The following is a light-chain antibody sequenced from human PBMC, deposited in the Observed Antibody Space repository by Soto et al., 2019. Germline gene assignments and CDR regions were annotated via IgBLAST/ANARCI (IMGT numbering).Light chain of an antibody. CDR2: DTS. CDR1: DSNVGNHY. V-gene: IGLV1-51*01. J-gene: IGLJ3*02. CDR3: GTWDTALSAGK. Sequence: QSVLTQPPSVSAATGQRVIISCSGSDSNVGNHYVSWYQQFPGAPPKLLIYDTSKRPSWISDRFSASKSGTSATLIISSLQTGDEAHYYCGTWDTALSAGKFGGGTKLTVL.